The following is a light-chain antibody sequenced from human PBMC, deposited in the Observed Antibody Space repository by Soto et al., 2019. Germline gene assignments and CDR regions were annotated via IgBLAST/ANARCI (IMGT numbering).Light chain of an antibody. CDR3: QQYGSSGT. Sequence: IVFKHSPCALSLSPGERATLSCRASQSVSSNLAWYQQKPGQAPRLLIYGASNRATGIPDRFSGSGSGTDFTLTISRLEPEDFAVYYCQQYGSSGTFGQGTKVDI. CDR1: QSVSSN. J-gene: IGKJ1*01. CDR2: GAS. V-gene: IGKV3-20*01.